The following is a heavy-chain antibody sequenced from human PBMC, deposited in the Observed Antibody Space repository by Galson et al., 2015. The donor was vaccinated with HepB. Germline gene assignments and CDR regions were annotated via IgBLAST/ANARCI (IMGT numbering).Heavy chain of an antibody. CDR3: ANDLYSSQSL. Sequence: SGAEVKKPGESLRISCKGSGYSFTSYWISWVRQAPGKGLEWVAVISYDGSNKYYADSVKGRFTISRDNSKNTLYLQMNSLRAEDTAVYYCANDLYSSQSLWGQGTLVTVSS. D-gene: IGHD6-13*01. CDR2: ISYDGSNK. J-gene: IGHJ4*02. CDR1: GYSFTSYW. V-gene: IGHV3-30*18.